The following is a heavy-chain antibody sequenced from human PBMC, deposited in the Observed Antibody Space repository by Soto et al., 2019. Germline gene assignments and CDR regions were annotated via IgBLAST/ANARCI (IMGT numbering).Heavy chain of an antibody. CDR2: IYYSGST. Sequence: PSETLSLTCTVSGGSISSDYWSWIRQPPGKGLEWIGYIYYSGSTNYNPSLKSRVTISVDTSKNQFSLKLSSVTAADTAVYYCARDPTIFGVAGFDYWGQGTLVTVSS. J-gene: IGHJ4*02. CDR3: ARDPTIFGVAGFDY. V-gene: IGHV4-59*01. CDR1: GGSISSDY. D-gene: IGHD3-3*01.